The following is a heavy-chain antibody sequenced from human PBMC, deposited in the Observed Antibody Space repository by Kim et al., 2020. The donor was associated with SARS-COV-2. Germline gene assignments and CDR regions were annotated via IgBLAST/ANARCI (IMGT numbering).Heavy chain of an antibody. CDR1: GGTFSSYT. D-gene: IGHD6-13*01. Sequence: SVKVSCKASGGTFSSYTISWVRQAPRQGLEWMGRIIPILGIANYAQKFQGRVTITADKSTSTAYMELSSLRSEDTAVYYCARDSSSWHAGDNRVVSDASNWGQGTLVTVSS. V-gene: IGHV1-69*04. CDR2: IIPILGIA. CDR3: ARDSSSWHAGDNRVVSDASN. J-gene: IGHJ4*02.